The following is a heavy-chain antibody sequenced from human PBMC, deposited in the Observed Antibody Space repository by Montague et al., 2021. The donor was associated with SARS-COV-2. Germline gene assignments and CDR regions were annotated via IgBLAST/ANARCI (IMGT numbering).Heavy chain of an antibody. CDR1: GFTFSSYF. V-gene: IGHV3-33*01. D-gene: IGHD3-10*01. CDR3: AILQSMVRGVTN. J-gene: IGHJ4*02. CDR2: IWYDGSQE. Sequence: SLRLSCAASGFTFSSYFLHWVRQAPGTGLEWVAVIWYDGSQEYYADSVKGRFTISRDNSRKTLHLQMNSLRAEDMAIYYCAILQSMVRGVTNWGQGTLVTVSS.